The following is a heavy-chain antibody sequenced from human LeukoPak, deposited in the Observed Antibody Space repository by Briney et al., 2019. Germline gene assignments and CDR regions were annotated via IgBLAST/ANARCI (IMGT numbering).Heavy chain of an antibody. CDR1: GGTFSSYA. D-gene: IGHD2-15*01. J-gene: IGHJ4*02. CDR3: ARPGSGYCSGGSCYFPFDY. Sequence: GASVKVSCKASGGTFSSYAIGWVRQAPGQGLEWMGGIIPIFGTANYAQKLQGRVTITTDTSTSTAYMELSSLRSEDTAVYYCARPGSGYCSGGSCYFPFDYWGQGTLVTVSS. V-gene: IGHV1-69*05. CDR2: IIPIFGTA.